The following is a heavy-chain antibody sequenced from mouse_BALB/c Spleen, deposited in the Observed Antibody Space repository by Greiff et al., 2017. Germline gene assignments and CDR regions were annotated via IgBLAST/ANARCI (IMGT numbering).Heavy chain of an antibody. CDR3: ARSPLLAY. J-gene: IGHJ3*01. Sequence: EVQLVESGAELVKPGASVKLSCTASGFNIKDTYMHWVKQRPEQGLEWIGRIDPANGNTKYDPKFQGKATITADTSSNTAYLQLSSLTSEDTAVYYCARSPLLAYWGQGTLVTVSA. CDR1: GFNIKDTY. V-gene: IGHV14-3*02. D-gene: IGHD2-3*01. CDR2: IDPANGNT.